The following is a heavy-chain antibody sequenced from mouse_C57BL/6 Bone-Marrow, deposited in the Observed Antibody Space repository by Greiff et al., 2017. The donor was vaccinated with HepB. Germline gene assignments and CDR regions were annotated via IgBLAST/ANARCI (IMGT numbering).Heavy chain of an antibody. CDR1: GYSFTGYY. CDR2: INPRTGGT. CDR3: AREGGDYYGSRGFAY. D-gene: IGHD1-1*01. Sequence: EVKLVESGPELVKPGASVKISCKASGYSFTGYYMNWVKQSPEKSLEWIGEINPRTGGTTYNQKFKAKATLTVDKSSSTAYMQLKSLTSEDSAVYYCAREGGDYYGSRGFAYWGQGTLVTVSA. J-gene: IGHJ3*01. V-gene: IGHV1-42*01.